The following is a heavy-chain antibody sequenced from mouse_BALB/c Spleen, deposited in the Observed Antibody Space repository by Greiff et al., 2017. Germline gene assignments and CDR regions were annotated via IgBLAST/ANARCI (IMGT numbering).Heavy chain of an antibody. CDR1: GFSLTGYG. V-gene: IGHV2-6-7*01. Sequence: VQLQQSGPGLVAPSQSLSITCTVSGFSLTGYGVHWVRQPPGKGLEWLGMIWGDGSTDYNSALKSRLSISKDNSKSQVFLKMNSLQTDDTARYYCARGGNYGNYRYWYFDVWGAGTTVTVSS. CDR3: ARGGNYGNYRYWYFDV. D-gene: IGHD2-1*01. CDR2: IWGDGST. J-gene: IGHJ1*01.